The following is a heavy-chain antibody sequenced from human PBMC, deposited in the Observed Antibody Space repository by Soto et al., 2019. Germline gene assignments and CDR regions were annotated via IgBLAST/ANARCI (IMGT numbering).Heavy chain of an antibody. D-gene: IGHD3-22*01. CDR3: AKGIVYYYDSSGYHHDAFDI. V-gene: IGHV3-30*18. CDR1: GFTFSSYG. J-gene: IGHJ3*02. CDR2: ISCDGSNK. Sequence: QVQLVESGGGVVQPGRSLRLSCAASGFTFSSYGMHWVRQAPGKGLEWVAVISCDGSNKYYADSVKGRFTISRDNSKNTLYLQMNSLRAEDTAVYYCAKGIVYYYDSSGYHHDAFDIWGQGTMVTVSS.